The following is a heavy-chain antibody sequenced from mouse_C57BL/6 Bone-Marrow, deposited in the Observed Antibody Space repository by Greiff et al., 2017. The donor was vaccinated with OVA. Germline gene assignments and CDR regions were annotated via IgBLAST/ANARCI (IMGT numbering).Heavy chain of an antibody. Sequence: VQLQQSGPELVKPGASVKIPCKASGYTFTDYNMDWVKQSHGKSLEWIGDINPNNGGTIYNQKFKGKATLTVDKSSSTAYMELRSLTSEDTAVYYCAREDYGSSSWFAYWGQGTLVTVSA. CDR3: AREDYGSSSWFAY. V-gene: IGHV1-18*01. J-gene: IGHJ3*01. CDR1: GYTFTDYN. CDR2: INPNNGGT. D-gene: IGHD1-1*01.